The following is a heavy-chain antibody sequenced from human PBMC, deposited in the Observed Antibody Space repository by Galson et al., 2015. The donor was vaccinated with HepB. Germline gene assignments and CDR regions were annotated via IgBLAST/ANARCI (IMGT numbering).Heavy chain of an antibody. V-gene: IGHV3-23*01. CDR1: GLSFSHYA. D-gene: IGHD2-15*01. J-gene: IGHJ4*02. Sequence: SLRLSCAGSGLSFSHYAMSWVRQAPGEGLEWIAAISGSGSWTYYADSAKDRFTISRDSSKSTLFPQVNSLGAEDTAIYYCAKGSGETWYYFDTWGQGTLVTVSS. CDR3: AKGSGETWYYFDT. CDR2: ISGSGSWT.